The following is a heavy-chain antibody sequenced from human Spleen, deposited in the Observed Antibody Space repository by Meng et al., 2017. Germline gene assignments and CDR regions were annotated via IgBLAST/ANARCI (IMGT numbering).Heavy chain of an antibody. CDR2: INHSGST. D-gene: IGHD7-27*01. CDR1: GGSFSGYY. CDR3: ARGRMGTVDY. J-gene: IGHJ4*02. Sequence: QVQLRQWGAGLLKPSETLSLTCAVYGGSFSGYYWSWIRQPPGKGLEWIGEINHSGSTNYNPSLKSRVTISVDTSKNQFSLKLSSMTAADTAVYYCARGRMGTVDYWGQGPLVTVSS. V-gene: IGHV4-34*01.